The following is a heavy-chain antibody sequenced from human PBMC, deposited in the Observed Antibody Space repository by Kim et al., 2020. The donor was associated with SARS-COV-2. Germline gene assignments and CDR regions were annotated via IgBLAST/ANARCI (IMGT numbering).Heavy chain of an antibody. J-gene: IGHJ4*02. CDR2: T. Sequence: TYSNPSLKSRVTISVDTSKNQFSLKLSSVTAADTAVYYCARLGGYSEIDYWGQGTLVTVSS. CDR3: ARLGGYSEIDY. V-gene: IGHV4-39*01. D-gene: IGHD1-26*01.